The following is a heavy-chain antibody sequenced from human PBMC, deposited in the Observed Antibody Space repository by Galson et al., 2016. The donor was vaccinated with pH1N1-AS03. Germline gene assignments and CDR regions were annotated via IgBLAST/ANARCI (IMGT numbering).Heavy chain of an antibody. Sequence: SLRLSCAASGYSFSAYWMHWVSRINRDGRTTNYADSVKGRFTISRDNAKNTLYLQMNSLRAEDTAVYYCGRDLGGEAGYWGQGTLVTVSS. V-gene: IGHV3-74*01. CDR1: GYSFSAYW. CDR2: INRDGRTT. J-gene: IGHJ4*02. D-gene: IGHD3-16*01. CDR3: GRDLGGEAGY.